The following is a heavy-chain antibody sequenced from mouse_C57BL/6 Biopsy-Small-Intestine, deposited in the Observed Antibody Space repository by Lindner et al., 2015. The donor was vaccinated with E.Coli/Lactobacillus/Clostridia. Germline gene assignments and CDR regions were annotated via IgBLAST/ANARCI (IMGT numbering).Heavy chain of an antibody. CDR2: IYPGGGYT. CDR3: ARSPFDTTVPYWYFDV. CDR1: GYTFTNYW. V-gene: IGHV1-63*01. D-gene: IGHD1-1*01. Sequence: VQLQESGAELVRPGTSVKMSCKASGYTFTNYWIGWAKQRPGHGLEWIGDIYPGGGYTNYNEKFKGKATLTADKSSSTAYMQFSSLTSEDSAIYYCARSPFDTTVPYWYFDVWGTGTTVTVSS. J-gene: IGHJ1*03.